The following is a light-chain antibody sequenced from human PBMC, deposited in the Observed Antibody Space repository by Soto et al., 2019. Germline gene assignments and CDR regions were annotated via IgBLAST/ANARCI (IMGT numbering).Light chain of an antibody. CDR2: GAS. J-gene: IGKJ3*01. Sequence: EIGMTQSPATLSVSPGERATLSCRASQSVSINLAWYQQKPGQAPRLLIYGASTRATGIPARFSGSGSGTEFTLTISSLQSEDFAVYYCQQYKNWPPETFGPGTKVDIK. CDR1: QSVSIN. V-gene: IGKV3-15*01. CDR3: QQYKNWPPET.